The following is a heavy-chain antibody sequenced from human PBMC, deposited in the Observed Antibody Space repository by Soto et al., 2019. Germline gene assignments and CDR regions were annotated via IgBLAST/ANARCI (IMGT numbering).Heavy chain of an antibody. Sequence: GGSLRLSCAASGFTFSSYGMHWVRQAPGKGLEWVAVIWYDGSNKYYADSVKGRFTISRDNSKNTLYLQMNSLRAEDTAVYYCARNTLRYQGIDYWGQGTLVTVSS. CDR2: IWYDGSNK. J-gene: IGHJ4*02. V-gene: IGHV3-33*01. CDR1: GFTFSSYG. CDR3: ARNTLRYQGIDY. D-gene: IGHD2-2*01.